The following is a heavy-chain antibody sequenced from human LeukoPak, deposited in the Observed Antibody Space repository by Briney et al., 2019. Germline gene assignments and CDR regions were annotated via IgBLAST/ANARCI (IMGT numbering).Heavy chain of an antibody. Sequence: GGSLRLSCAASGFTFRKYWMTWVRQAPGKGLEWVANIKEDGSQKSYVDSVKGRFTISRDNAENSLYLQMNSLRADDTAVYYCARDEATMVRGHDYWGQGTLVTVSS. CDR3: ARDEATMVRGHDY. CDR2: IKEDGSQK. V-gene: IGHV3-7*01. J-gene: IGHJ4*02. CDR1: GFTFRKYW. D-gene: IGHD3-10*01.